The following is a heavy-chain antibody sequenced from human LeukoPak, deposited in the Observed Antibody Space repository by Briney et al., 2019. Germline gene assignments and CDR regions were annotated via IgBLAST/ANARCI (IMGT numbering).Heavy chain of an antibody. CDR1: GFNFNHYW. Sequence: PGGSLRLSCAASGFNFNHYWMTWVRQSPGKGLEWVANIKEDGTEKNYVDSVKGRFTISRDNAKNSLYLQMNSLRAEDTALYYCARGGSESDYWGQGTLVAVSS. J-gene: IGHJ4*02. CDR3: ARGGSESDY. V-gene: IGHV3-7*01. CDR2: IKEDGTEK.